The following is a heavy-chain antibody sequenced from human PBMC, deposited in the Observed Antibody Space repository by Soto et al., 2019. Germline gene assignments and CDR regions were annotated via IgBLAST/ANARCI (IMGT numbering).Heavy chain of an antibody. CDR2: IYPGDSDT. CDR3: ARLGGYDSSGYEYYYYYGMDV. J-gene: IGHJ6*02. CDR1: GYSFTSYW. Sequence: PGESLKISCKGSGYSFTSYWIGWVRQMPGKGLGWMGIIYPGDSDTRYSPSFQGQVTISADKSISTAYLQWSSLKASDTAMYYCARLGGYDSSGYEYYYYYGMDVWGQGTTVTVSS. V-gene: IGHV5-51*01. D-gene: IGHD3-22*01.